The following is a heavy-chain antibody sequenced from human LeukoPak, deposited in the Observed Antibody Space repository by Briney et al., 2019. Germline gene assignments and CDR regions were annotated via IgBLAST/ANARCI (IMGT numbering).Heavy chain of an antibody. CDR3: ARDSIGYYYGSGSYYRGAFDI. D-gene: IGHD3-10*01. J-gene: IGHJ3*02. V-gene: IGHV3-7*01. CDR2: IKQDGSEK. CDR1: GFTFSSYW. Sequence: GGSLRLSCAASGFTFSSYWMSWDRQAPGKGLEWVANIKQDGSEKYYVDSVKGRFTISRDNAKNSLYLQMNSLRAEDTAVYYCARDSIGYYYGSGSYYRGAFDIWGQGTMVTVSS.